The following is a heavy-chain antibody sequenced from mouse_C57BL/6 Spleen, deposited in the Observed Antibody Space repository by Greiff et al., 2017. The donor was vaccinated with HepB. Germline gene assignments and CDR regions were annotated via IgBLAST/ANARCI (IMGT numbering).Heavy chain of an antibody. Sequence: DVQLVESGPGLVKPSQSLSLTCSVTGYSITSGYYWNWIRQFPGNKLEWMGYISYAGSNNYNPSLKNRISITRDTSKNQFYLKLNSVTTEDTATYYCARVVDYYGSSDFDVWGTGTTVTVSS. CDR2: ISYAGSN. J-gene: IGHJ1*03. CDR1: GYSITSGYY. CDR3: ARVVDYYGSSDFDV. V-gene: IGHV3-6*01. D-gene: IGHD1-1*01.